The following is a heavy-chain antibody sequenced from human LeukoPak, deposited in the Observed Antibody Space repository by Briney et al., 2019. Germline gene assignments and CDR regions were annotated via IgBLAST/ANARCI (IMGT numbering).Heavy chain of an antibody. CDR3: ARTKDYYDSSGYSPRGYYGMDV. CDR1: GFTFSSCS. Sequence: PGGSLRLSCAASGFTFSSCSMNWVRQAPGKGLEWVSSISSSSSYIYYADSVKGRFTISRDNAKNSLYLQMNSLRAEDTAVYYCARTKDYYDSSGYSPRGYYGMDVWGQGTTVTVSS. J-gene: IGHJ6*02. CDR2: ISSSSSYI. V-gene: IGHV3-21*01. D-gene: IGHD3-22*01.